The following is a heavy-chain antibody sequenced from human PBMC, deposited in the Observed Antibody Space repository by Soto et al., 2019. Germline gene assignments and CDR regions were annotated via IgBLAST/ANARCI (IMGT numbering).Heavy chain of an antibody. Sequence: LRLSCAASGFTFSTYWMSWVRRTPGKGLEWVANIKQDGTEKYYVDSVRGRLTVSRDNAKSSLYLQMNSLRVEGTAVYHCARDGYGDPYFYYGMDVWGQGTTVTVSS. CDR1: GFTFSTYW. J-gene: IGHJ6*02. D-gene: IGHD4-17*01. CDR3: ARDGYGDPYFYYGMDV. V-gene: IGHV3-7*01. CDR2: IKQDGTEK.